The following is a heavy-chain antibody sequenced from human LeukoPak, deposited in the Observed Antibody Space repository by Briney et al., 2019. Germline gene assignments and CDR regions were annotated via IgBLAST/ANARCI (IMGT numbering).Heavy chain of an antibody. CDR1: GGSFSGYY. CDR3: ARGPEDIVVLPAAPGNYYMDV. Sequence: SETLSLTCAVYGGSFSGYYWSWIRQPPGKGLEWIGEINHSGSTNYNPSLKSRVTISVDTSKNQFSLKLSSVTAADTAVYYCARGPEDIVVLPAAPGNYYMDVWGKGTTVTASS. D-gene: IGHD2-2*01. V-gene: IGHV4-34*01. CDR2: INHSGST. J-gene: IGHJ6*03.